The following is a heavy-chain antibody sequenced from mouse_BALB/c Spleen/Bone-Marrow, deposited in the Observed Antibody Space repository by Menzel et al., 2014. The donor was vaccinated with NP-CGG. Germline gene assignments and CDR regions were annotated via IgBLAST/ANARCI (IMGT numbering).Heavy chain of an antibody. CDR3: ARGGYDGRGFAY. Sequence: EVKLMESGPGLVKPSQSLSLTCSVTGYSITSGYYWNWIRQFPGNKLEWMGYISYDGSNNYNPSLKNRISITRDTSKNQFVLKLNSVTTEDTATYYCARGGYDGRGFAYWGQGTLVTVSA. J-gene: IGHJ3*01. CDR2: ISYDGSN. D-gene: IGHD2-14*01. V-gene: IGHV3-6*02. CDR1: GYSITSGYY.